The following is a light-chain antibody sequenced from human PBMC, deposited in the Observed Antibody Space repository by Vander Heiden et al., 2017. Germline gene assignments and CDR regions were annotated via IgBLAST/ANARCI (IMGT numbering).Light chain of an antibody. J-gene: IGKJ2*01. V-gene: IGKV3-15*01. CDR2: GIS. CDR3: QQDDNWPTT. Sequence: VLTQSPATLSVSPGERATLSCRASRSVTNNLAWYQQRQGQSPRLLIYGISTRATGTPPRFSGSGDGRDFTLTISSLQSEDVAVYYCQQDDNWPTTFGQWTKVEIK. CDR1: RSVTNN.